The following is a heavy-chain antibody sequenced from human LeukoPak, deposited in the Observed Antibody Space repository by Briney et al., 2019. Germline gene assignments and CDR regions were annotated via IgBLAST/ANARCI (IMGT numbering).Heavy chain of an antibody. Sequence: GGSLRLSCAASGFTFSSYAMSWVRQAPGKGLEWVSAISGSGGSTYYADSVKGRFTISRDNSKNTLYLQMNSLRAEDTAVYYCAVHYYDFWSGYYTPDYYYYYGRDVWGQGTTVTVSS. D-gene: IGHD3-3*01. J-gene: IGHJ6*02. V-gene: IGHV3-23*01. CDR3: AVHYYDFWSGYYTPDYYYYYGRDV. CDR2: ISGSGGST. CDR1: GFTFSSYA.